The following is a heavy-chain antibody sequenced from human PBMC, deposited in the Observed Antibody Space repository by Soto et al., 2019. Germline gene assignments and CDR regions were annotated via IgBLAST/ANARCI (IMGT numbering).Heavy chain of an antibody. CDR1: GYTFTNYF. V-gene: IGHV1-46*01. Sequence: ASVKVSCKASGYTFTNYFMHWVRQAPGQGLEWMGMINPSGDSTTYAQEFQGRVTMTRDTSTSTVYMELSSLRSDDTAVYYCARQTIYYWYFDLWGRGALVTVSS. D-gene: IGHD3-3*01. J-gene: IGHJ2*01. CDR2: INPSGDST. CDR3: ARQTIYYWYFDL.